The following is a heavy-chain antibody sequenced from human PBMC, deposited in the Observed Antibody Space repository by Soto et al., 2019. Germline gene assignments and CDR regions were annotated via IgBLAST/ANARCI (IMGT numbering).Heavy chain of an antibody. D-gene: IGHD4-4*01. CDR3: ARDRNDCFDY. V-gene: IGHV4-61*01. CDR1: GGSVSSGSYY. CDR2: IYYCGST. Sequence: QVQLQESGPGLVKPSETLSLTCTVSGGSVSSGSYYWSWIRQPPGKGLEWIGYIYYCGSTNYNPSLKSRVTISVDTSKNQFSLKLSSVTAADTAVYYCARDRNDCFDYWGQGTLVTVSS. J-gene: IGHJ4*02.